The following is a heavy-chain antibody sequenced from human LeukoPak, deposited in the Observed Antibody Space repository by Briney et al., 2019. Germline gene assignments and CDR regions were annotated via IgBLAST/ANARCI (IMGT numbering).Heavy chain of an antibody. D-gene: IGHD1-7*01. Sequence: PSETLSLTCTVSGGSISSYYWSWIRQPPGKGLEWVGYIYYSGSTNYNPSLKSPVTISIDTSKNQFSLKVSSVTAADTAVYYCARDATGGTTAWFDPWGQGTLVTVSS. CDR2: IYYSGST. V-gene: IGHV4-59*01. CDR1: GGSISSYY. J-gene: IGHJ5*02. CDR3: ARDATGGTTAWFDP.